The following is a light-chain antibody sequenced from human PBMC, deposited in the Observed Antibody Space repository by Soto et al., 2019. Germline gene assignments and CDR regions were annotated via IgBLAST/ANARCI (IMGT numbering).Light chain of an antibody. J-gene: IGLJ2*01. V-gene: IGLV2-14*01. Sequence: QSVLTQPASVSGSPGQSITISCSGTSRDVGGYNYVSWYQQNPGKAPKVMIYDVSSRPSGVSDRFSGSKSGNTASLTISGRQAEDEGDYYCSSYTGSSTLVFGGGTKVTVL. CDR1: SRDVGGYNY. CDR3: SSYTGSSTLV. CDR2: DVS.